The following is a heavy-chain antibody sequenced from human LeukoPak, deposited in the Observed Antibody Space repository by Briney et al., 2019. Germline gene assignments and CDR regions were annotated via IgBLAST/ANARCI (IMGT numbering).Heavy chain of an antibody. Sequence: SETLSLTCAVYGGSFSGYYWSWIRQPPGKGLEWIEEINHSGSTNYNPSLKSRVTISVDTSKNQFSLKLSSVTAADTAVYYCARDLKGHDFWSGYYPDWGQGTLVTVSS. CDR1: GGSFSGYY. CDR2: INHSGST. CDR3: ARDLKGHDFWSGYYPD. V-gene: IGHV4-34*01. J-gene: IGHJ4*02. D-gene: IGHD3-3*01.